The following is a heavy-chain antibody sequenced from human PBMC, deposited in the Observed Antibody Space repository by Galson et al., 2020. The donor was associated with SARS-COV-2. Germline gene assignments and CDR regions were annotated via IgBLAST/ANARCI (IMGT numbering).Heavy chain of an antibody. CDR1: AYIFSSYW. J-gene: IGHJ2*01. V-gene: IGHV5-10-1*01. D-gene: IGHD2-8*02. CDR3: ALPFTGGQTYWYFDL. Sequence: HGESLKISCKGSAYIFSSYWINWVRQMPGKGLEWMGRINPTDSYTYYSPSFQGHVTISVDKSISTAYLQWSSLKASDTAIYYCALPFTGGQTYWYFDLWGRGTLVTVSS. CDR2: INPTDSYT.